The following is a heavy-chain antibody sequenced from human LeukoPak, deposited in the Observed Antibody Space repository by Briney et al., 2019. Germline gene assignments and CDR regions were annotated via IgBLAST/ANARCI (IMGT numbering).Heavy chain of an antibody. CDR3: ARPDYDFWSGSPGGHYMDV. CDR2: ISSTSGHV. Sequence: GGSLRLSCAASGFTFTTYSMTWVRQAPGKRPEWVSSISSTSGHVYYADSVRGRFTISRDNAKNSLYLQMDSLRAEDTAVYYCARPDYDFWSGSPGGHYMDVWGKGTTVTVSS. D-gene: IGHD3-3*01. V-gene: IGHV3-21*01. CDR1: GFTFTTYS. J-gene: IGHJ6*03.